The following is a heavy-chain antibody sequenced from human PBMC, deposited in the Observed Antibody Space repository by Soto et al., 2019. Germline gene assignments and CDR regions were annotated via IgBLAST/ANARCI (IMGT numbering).Heavy chain of an antibody. CDR2: IIPIFGTA. CDR1: GGTFSSYA. D-gene: IGHD4-17*01. Sequence: SVKVSCKASGGTFSSYAISWVRQAPGQGLEWMGGIIPIFGTANYAQKFQGRVTITADESTSTAYMELSSLRSEDTAVYYCARDYGDTDVEFDYWGQGTLVTVSS. J-gene: IGHJ4*02. V-gene: IGHV1-69*13. CDR3: ARDYGDTDVEFDY.